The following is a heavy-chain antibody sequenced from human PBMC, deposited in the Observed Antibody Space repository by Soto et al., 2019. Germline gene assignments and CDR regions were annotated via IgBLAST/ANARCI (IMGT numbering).Heavy chain of an antibody. CDR2: INHSGST. CDR1: GGSFSGYY. V-gene: IGHV4-34*01. D-gene: IGHD3-10*01. CDR3: ARSFRLLWFGELLSWFVP. J-gene: IGHJ5*02. Sequence: PSETLSLTCAVYGGSFSGYYWSWIRQPPGKGLEWIGEINHSGSTNYNPSLKSRVTISVDTSKNQFSLKLSAVTAADTAVYYCARSFRLLWFGELLSWFVPWDQGTLVTVSS.